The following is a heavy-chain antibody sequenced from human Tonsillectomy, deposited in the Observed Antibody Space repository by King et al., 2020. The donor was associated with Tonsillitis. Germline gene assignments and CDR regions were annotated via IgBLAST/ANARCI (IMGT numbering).Heavy chain of an antibody. CDR1: GFTFDDYA. D-gene: IGHD6-19*01. J-gene: IGHJ6*03. Sequence: VQLVESGGGVVQPGGSLRLSCAASGFTFDDYAMHWVRQAPGKGLEWVSLISGDGGSTYYADSVKGRFTISRDNSKNSLYLQMNSLRTEDTALYYCAKGSGRSYYYYYMDVWGKGTTVTVSS. CDR3: AKGSGRSYYYYYMDV. V-gene: IGHV3-43*02. CDR2: ISGDGGST.